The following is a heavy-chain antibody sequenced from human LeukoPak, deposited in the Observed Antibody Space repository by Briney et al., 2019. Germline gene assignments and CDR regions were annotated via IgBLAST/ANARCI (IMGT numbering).Heavy chain of an antibody. CDR1: GGSITSHY. Sequence: SETLSLTCSVSGGSITSHYWSWIRQSPGKGLEWISYISYTGSPRYNPSFQSRVTISLDTSKTPFSLKLTSVTAADTAVYYCARLLNNDNAGDPDTFDMWGPGTMVTVSS. V-gene: IGHV4-59*08. CDR2: ISYTGSP. J-gene: IGHJ3*02. D-gene: IGHD4-17*01. CDR3: ARLLNNDNAGDPDTFDM.